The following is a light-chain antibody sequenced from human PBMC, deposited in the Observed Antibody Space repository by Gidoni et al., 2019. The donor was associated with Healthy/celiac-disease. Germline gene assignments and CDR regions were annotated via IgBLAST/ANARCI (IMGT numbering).Light chain of an antibody. J-gene: IGKJ1*01. CDR1: QSVSSN. Sequence: EIVMTQSPATLSVSPGERATLSCRASQSVSSNLAWYQQKPGQAPMLLIYGASTRATGIPARFSGSVSGTEFTLTISSLQSEDFAVYYCQQYNNWWTFGQGTKVEIK. V-gene: IGKV3-15*01. CDR3: QQYNNWWT. CDR2: GAS.